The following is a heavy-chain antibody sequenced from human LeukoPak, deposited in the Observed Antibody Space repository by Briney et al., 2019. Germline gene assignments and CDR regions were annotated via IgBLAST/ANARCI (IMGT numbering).Heavy chain of an antibody. CDR3: ARQHCSGGSCYEVDY. Sequence: SETLSLTCTVSGGSVSSGSYYWSWIRQPPGKGLEWIGYIYYSGSNNYNPSLKSRVTISVDTSKNQFSLKLSSVTAADTAVYYCARQHCSGGSCYEVDYWGQGTPVTVSS. CDR2: IYYSGSN. CDR1: GGSVSSGSYY. J-gene: IGHJ4*02. V-gene: IGHV4-61*01. D-gene: IGHD2-15*01.